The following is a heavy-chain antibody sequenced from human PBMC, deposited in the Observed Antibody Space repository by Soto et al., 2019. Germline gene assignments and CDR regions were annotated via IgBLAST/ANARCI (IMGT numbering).Heavy chain of an antibody. J-gene: IGHJ5*02. V-gene: IGHV3-23*01. CDR2: TSSSGGST. CDR3: AKFYGGNSAHTYTSDP. D-gene: IGHD2-21*02. Sequence: EVQLLESGGGLVQPGGSLRLSCAASGFTFSSYAMSWVRQAPGKGLEWVSTSSSGGSTHYADSVKGRFTISRDNSKNTLYLQMNSLRAEDTAVYYCAKFYGGNSAHTYTSDPWGQGTLVTVSS. CDR1: GFTFSSYA.